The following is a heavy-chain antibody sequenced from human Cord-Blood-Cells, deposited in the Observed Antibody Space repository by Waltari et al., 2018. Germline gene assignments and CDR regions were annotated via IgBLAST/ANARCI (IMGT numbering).Heavy chain of an antibody. V-gene: IGHV4-34*01. Sequence: QVQLQQWGAGLLKPSETLSLTCAVYGGSFSGYYWSWIRQPPGKGLEWIGEINHSGSTNYNPSLKSRVTISVDTSKNHFSLKLSSVTAADTAVYYCARGRGNDSSGYYYVDYWGQGTLVTVSS. J-gene: IGHJ4*02. CDR3: ARGRGNDSSGYYYVDY. D-gene: IGHD3-22*01. CDR2: INHSGST. CDR1: GGSFSGYY.